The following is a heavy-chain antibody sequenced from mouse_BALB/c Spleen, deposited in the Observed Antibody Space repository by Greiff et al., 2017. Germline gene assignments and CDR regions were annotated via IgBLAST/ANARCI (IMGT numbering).Heavy chain of an antibody. J-gene: IGHJ4*01. CDR2: IYPYNGGT. D-gene: IGHD2-4*01. V-gene: IGHV1S29*02. Sequence: EVQLQESGPELVKPGASVKISCKASGYTFTDYNMHWVKQSHGKSLEWIGYIYPYNGGTGYNQKFKSKATLTVDNSSSTAYMELRSLTSEDSAVYYCARNYDYDEGFYAMDYWGQGTSVTVSS. CDR3: ARNYDYDEGFYAMDY. CDR1: GYTFTDYN.